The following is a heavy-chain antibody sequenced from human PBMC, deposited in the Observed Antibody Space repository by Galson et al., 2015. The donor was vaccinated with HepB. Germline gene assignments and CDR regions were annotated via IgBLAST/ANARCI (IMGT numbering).Heavy chain of an antibody. Sequence: SVKVSCKASGYTFTGYYMHWVRQAPGQGLEWMGWINPNSGGTNYAQKFQGRVTMTRDTSISTAYMELSRLRSDDTAVYYCARGGYDFWSGYPSVYFDYWGQGTLVTVSS. CDR3: ARGGYDFWSGYPSVYFDY. V-gene: IGHV1-2*02. CDR2: INPNSGGT. CDR1: GYTFTGYY. D-gene: IGHD3-3*01. J-gene: IGHJ4*02.